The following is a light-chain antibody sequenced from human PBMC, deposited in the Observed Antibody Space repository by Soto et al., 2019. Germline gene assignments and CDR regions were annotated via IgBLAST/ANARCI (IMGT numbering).Light chain of an antibody. J-gene: IGKJ4*01. CDR2: TAS. CDR3: QQRYSTPLT. Sequence: DIQMTQSPSYLSASVGDRVTITCRASQTISSYLNWYQQKPGKAPKLLIYTASRLQSGVPSRFSGTESGTDFTLTISSLQPEDFATYYCQQRYSTPLTFGGGTKV. V-gene: IGKV1-39*01. CDR1: QTISSY.